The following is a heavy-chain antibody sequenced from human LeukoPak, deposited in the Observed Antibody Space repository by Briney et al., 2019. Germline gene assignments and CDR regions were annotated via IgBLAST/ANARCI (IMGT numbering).Heavy chain of an antibody. Sequence: PSETLSLTCTVSGGSISSSSYYWGWIRQPPGKGLEWIGSIYYSGSTYYNPSLKSRVTISVDTSKNQFSLKLSSVTAAGTAVYYCARHIEIFGVVITVSFDIWGQGTMVTVSS. V-gene: IGHV4-39*01. J-gene: IGHJ3*02. D-gene: IGHD3-3*01. CDR1: GGSISSSSYY. CDR2: IYYSGST. CDR3: ARHIEIFGVVITVSFDI.